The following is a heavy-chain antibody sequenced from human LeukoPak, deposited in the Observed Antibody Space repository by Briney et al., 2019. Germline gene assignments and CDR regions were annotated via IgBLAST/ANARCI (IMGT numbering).Heavy chain of an antibody. V-gene: IGHV1-2*02. CDR3: ARGLAVLKQDIAVAAT. Sequence: ASVKVSCKASGDTFTGYYMHWVRQAPGQGLEWMGWINPNSGGTNYAQKFQGRGTMTRDTSISTAYMELSRLRSDDTAVYYCARGLAVLKQDIAVAATWGQGTLVTVSS. D-gene: IGHD6-19*01. CDR2: INPNSGGT. J-gene: IGHJ4*02. CDR1: GDTFTGYY.